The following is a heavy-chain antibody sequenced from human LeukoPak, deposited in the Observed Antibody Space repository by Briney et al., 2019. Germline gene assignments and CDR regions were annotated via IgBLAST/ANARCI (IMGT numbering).Heavy chain of an antibody. Sequence: PGGSLRLSCAASGFTFSSYAMSWVRQAPGKGLEWVSAISGSGGSTYYADSVKGRFTISRDNSKNTRYLQMNSLRAEDTAVYYCAKDRTPDVLLWFGGPAGTWGQGTLVTVSS. CDR2: ISGSGGST. D-gene: IGHD3-10*01. J-gene: IGHJ5*02. CDR3: AKDRTPDVLLWFGGPAGT. V-gene: IGHV3-23*01. CDR1: GFTFSSYA.